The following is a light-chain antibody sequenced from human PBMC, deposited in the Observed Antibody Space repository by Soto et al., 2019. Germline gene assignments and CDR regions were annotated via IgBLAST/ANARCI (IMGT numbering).Light chain of an antibody. Sequence: DIPLTQSPSFLSASVGDRVTISCRASQGISDYLAWYQQKPGKAPKLLIYGASTLQSGVPSRFSGSASETEFTLTISSLQPEDFATYFCQQFNAYPLTFGGGTKLEIK. CDR3: QQFNAYPLT. CDR2: GAS. CDR1: QGISDY. J-gene: IGKJ4*01. V-gene: IGKV1-9*01.